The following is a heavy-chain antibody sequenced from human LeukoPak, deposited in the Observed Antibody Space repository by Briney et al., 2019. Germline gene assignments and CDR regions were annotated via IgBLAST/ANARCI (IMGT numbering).Heavy chain of an antibody. CDR2: INPNSGGT. Sequence: ASVKVSCKASGGTFSSYAISWVRQAPGQGLEWMGWINPNSGGTNYAQKFQGRVTMTRDTSISTAYMELSRLRSDDTAVYYCARDRRIAAAGTVGYWGQGTLVTVSS. V-gene: IGHV1-2*02. CDR1: GGTFSSYA. J-gene: IGHJ4*02. D-gene: IGHD6-13*01. CDR3: ARDRRIAAAGTVGY.